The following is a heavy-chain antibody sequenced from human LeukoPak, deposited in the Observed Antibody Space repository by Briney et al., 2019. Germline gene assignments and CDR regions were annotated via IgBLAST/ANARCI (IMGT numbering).Heavy chain of an antibody. CDR2: INPNSGGT. Sequence: ASVKVSCKASGYTFTSYYMHWVRQAPGQGLEWMGWINPNSGGTNYAQKFQGRVTMTRDTSISTAYMELSRLRSDDTAVYYCARVRLAYCGGDCYSALDYWGQGTLVTVSS. V-gene: IGHV1-2*02. CDR1: GYTFTSYY. J-gene: IGHJ4*02. D-gene: IGHD2-21*02. CDR3: ARVRLAYCGGDCYSALDY.